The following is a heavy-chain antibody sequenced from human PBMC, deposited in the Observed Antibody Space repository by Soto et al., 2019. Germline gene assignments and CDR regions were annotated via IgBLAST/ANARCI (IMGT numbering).Heavy chain of an antibody. D-gene: IGHD6-13*01. CDR3: AASRRGSSSWYYFDY. CDR1: GFTFSSFA. J-gene: IGHJ4*02. CDR2: ISGRGGST. Sequence: EVQLLESGGGLVQPGESLRLSCAASGFTFSSFAMSWVRQAPGKGLEWVSGISGRGGSTYNAVSVKGRFTISRDNSKNTLYLQMNSLRVEDTAVYYCAASRRGSSSWYYFDYWGQGTLVAVSS. V-gene: IGHV3-23*01.